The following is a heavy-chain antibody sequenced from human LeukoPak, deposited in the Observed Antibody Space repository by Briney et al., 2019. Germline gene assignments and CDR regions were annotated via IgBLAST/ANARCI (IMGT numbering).Heavy chain of an antibody. CDR2: IWYDGSNK. D-gene: IGHD2-2*01. V-gene: IGHV3-33*01. CDR3: ARDRVGYCSSTCCYARLGWFDP. J-gene: IGHJ5*02. Sequence: PGRSLRLSCAASGFTFSSYGMHWVRQAPGKGLEWVAVIWYDGSNKYYADSVKGRFTISRDNSKNTLYLQMNSLRAEDTAVYYCARDRVGYCSSTCCYARLGWFDPWGQGTLVTVSS. CDR1: GFTFSSYG.